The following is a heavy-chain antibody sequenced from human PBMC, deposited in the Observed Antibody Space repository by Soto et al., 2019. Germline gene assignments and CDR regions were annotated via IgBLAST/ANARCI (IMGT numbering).Heavy chain of an antibody. D-gene: IGHD2-15*01. Sequence: PSETLSLTCTVSGASISTYYWSWIRQPPGKGLEWIGYISYSGSTNYNPSLKSRVTISFDASKNEISLQVRSATAADAAVYYCARDLKEYCSDGKCNWFDPWGQGTRVT. J-gene: IGHJ5*02. CDR2: ISYSGST. V-gene: IGHV4-59*01. CDR1: GASISTYY. CDR3: ARDLKEYCSDGKCNWFDP.